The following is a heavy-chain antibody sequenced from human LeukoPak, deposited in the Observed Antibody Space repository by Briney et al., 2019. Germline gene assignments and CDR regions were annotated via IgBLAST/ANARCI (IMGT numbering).Heavy chain of an antibody. CDR1: GASISSTKW. D-gene: IGHD1-7*01. Sequence: SGTLSLTCAVSGASISSTKWWTWVRQPPGKGLEWIGEIYHSGSINYNPSLKSRVTISVDTSKNQFSLKLNSVTAADTAVYYCARHWVGTSTTYYYYRMDVWGQGTTVTVSS. CDR3: ARHWVGTSTTYYYYRMDV. J-gene: IGHJ6*02. CDR2: IYHSGSI. V-gene: IGHV4-4*02.